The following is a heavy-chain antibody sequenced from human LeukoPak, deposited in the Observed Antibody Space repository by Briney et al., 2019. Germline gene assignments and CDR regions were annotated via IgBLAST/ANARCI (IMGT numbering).Heavy chain of an antibody. CDR3: ARREGDYVWGSYLDY. J-gene: IGHJ4*02. CDR2: ISSSGSTI. Sequence: GGSLRLSCAASGFTFSSYEMNWVRQAPGKGLEWVSYISSSGSTIYYADSVKGRFTISRDNAKNSLYLQMNSLRAEDTAVYYCARREGDYVWGSYLDYWGQGTLVTVSS. CDR1: GFTFSSYE. V-gene: IGHV3-48*03. D-gene: IGHD3-16*02.